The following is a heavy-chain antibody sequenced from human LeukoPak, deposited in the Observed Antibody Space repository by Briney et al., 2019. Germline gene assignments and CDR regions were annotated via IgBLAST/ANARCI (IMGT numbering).Heavy chain of an antibody. V-gene: IGHV3-15*04. CDR2: IESKADGVTT. CDR3: TTVHRDYASMDV. Sequence: GGSLRLSCAASGFTFSSAWLNWVRQAPGKGLEWVGRIESKADGVTTAYAAPVKGRFTISRDDSKTTLYLQMNSLKTEDTAMYYCTTVHRDYASMDVWGRGTTVTVS. J-gene: IGHJ6*02. D-gene: IGHD2-2*01. CDR1: GFTFSSAW.